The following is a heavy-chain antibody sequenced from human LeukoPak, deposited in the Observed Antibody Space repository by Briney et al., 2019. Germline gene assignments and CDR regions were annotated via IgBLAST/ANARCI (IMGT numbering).Heavy chain of an antibody. CDR1: GYTFTSYY. V-gene: IGHV1-46*01. J-gene: IGHJ4*02. CDR3: ARDRYSYRAYDS. D-gene: IGHD5-18*01. Sequence: ASVKVSCKGSGYTFTSYYMHWVRQAPGQGVEWMGIINPSGGNTSYAQKFQGRVTMARDTSTPTVSMELRSLRPEDTAVYSCARDRYSYRAYDSRGQGTLVTVSS. CDR2: INPSGGNT.